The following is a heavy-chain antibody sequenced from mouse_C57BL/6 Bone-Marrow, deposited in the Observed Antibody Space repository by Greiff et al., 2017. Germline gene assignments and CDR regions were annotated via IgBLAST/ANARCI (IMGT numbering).Heavy chain of an antibody. J-gene: IGHJ3*01. CDR1: GYTFTSYG. V-gene: IGHV1-81*01. Sequence: VKVVESGAELARPGASVKLSCKASGYTFTSYGISWVKQRTGQGLEWIGEIYPRSGNTYYNEKFKGKATLTADKSSSTAYMELRSLTSEDSAAYFCARYKGFAYWGQGTLVTVSA. CDR2: IYPRSGNT. CDR3: ARYKGFAY.